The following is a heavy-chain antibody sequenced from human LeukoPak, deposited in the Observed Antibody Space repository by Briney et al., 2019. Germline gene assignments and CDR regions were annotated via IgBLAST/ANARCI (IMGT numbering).Heavy chain of an antibody. V-gene: IGHV3-11*04. J-gene: IGHJ4*02. CDR1: GFTFSDYY. Sequence: PGGSLRLSCAASGFTFSDYYMSWIRQAPGKGLEWVSYISSSGSTIYYADSVKGRFTISRENAKNSLYLPMNSLRAEETAVYYCARDWPYYYDGSGYGFDYWGQGTLVTVSS. CDR3: ARDWPYYYDGSGYGFDY. D-gene: IGHD3-22*01. CDR2: ISSSGSTI.